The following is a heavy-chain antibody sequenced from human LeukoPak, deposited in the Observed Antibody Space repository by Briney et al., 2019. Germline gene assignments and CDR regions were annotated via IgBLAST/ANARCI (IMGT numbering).Heavy chain of an antibody. D-gene: IGHD3-22*01. Sequence: ASVKVSCKASGYTFTSYDIHWVRQAPGQGLEWMGWMNPNSGNTDYAQKFQGRVTITRNTSISTAYMELSSLRSEDTAVYYCARGTYYDCSGYVGDQGGRGTLVTLS. V-gene: IGHV1-8*03. CDR1: GYTFTSYD. CDR3: ARGTYYDCSGYVGDQ. CDR2: MNPNSGNT. J-gene: IGHJ4*02.